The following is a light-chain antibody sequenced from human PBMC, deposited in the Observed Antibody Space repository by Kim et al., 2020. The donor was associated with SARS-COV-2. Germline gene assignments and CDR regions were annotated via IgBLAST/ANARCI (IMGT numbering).Light chain of an antibody. CDR3: GTWDSSLSAV. CDR1: SSNIGKNY. J-gene: IGLJ3*02. CDR2: DNN. Sequence: PGQKVPISCSGSSSNIGKNYVSWYQQLPGTAPKLLMYDNNKRPSGIPDRFSGSKSGTSATLGITGLQTGDEADYYCGTWDSSLSAVFGGGTQLTVL. V-gene: IGLV1-51*01.